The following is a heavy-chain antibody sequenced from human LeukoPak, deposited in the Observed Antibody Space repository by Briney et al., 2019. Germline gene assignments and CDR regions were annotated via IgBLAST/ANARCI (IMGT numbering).Heavy chain of an antibody. J-gene: IGHJ4*02. CDR1: GFTFSSYA. CDR3: AKRDSSGSYYFDY. D-gene: IGHD3-22*01. V-gene: IGHV3-23*01. Sequence: PGGSLRLSCAASGFTFSSYAMSWVRQAPGRGLEWVSDINGSGGSTYYADSVKGRFTISRDNSKNTQSLQMNSLRAEDTAVFYCAKRDSSGSYYFDYWGQGTLVTVSS. CDR2: INGSGGST.